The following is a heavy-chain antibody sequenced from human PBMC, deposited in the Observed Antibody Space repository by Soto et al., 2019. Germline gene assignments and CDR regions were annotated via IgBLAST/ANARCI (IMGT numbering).Heavy chain of an antibody. J-gene: IGHJ4*02. CDR3: ARLHLYDYIWGSYRSAFDY. D-gene: IGHD3-16*02. CDR1: GGSISSYY. V-gene: IGHV4-59*08. CDR2: IYYSGST. Sequence: QVQLQESGPGLVKPSETLSLTCTVSGGSISSYYWSWIRQPPGKGLEWIGYIYYSGSTNYNPSLKSRVPISVDTSKNQFSLKLSSVTAADTAVYYCARLHLYDYIWGSYRSAFDYWGQGTLVTVSS.